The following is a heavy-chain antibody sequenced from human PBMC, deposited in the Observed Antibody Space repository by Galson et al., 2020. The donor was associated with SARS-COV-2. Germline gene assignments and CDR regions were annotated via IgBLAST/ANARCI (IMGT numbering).Heavy chain of an antibody. CDR3: ARVSTSLDY. Sequence: GESLKISCAASGFTFSSYAMHWVRQAPGKGLEWVAVISYDGSNKYYADSVKGRFTISRDNSKNTLYLQMNSLRAEDTAVYYCARVSTSLDYWGQGTLVTVSS. CDR2: ISYDGSNK. V-gene: IGHV3-30*04. J-gene: IGHJ4*02. D-gene: IGHD1-26*01. CDR1: GFTFSSYA.